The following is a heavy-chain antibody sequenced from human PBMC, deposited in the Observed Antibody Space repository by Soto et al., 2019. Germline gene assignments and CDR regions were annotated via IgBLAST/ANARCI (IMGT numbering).Heavy chain of an antibody. D-gene: IGHD3-22*01. CDR2: IYHSGST. V-gene: IGHV4-30-2*01. CDR1: GGSISSGGYS. Sequence: QLQLQESGSGLVKPSQTLSLTCAVSGGSISSGGYSWSWIRQPPGKGLEWIGYIYHSGSTYYNPSLKSRVTISVDRSKNQFSLKLSSVTAADTAVYYCARATYYYDSSGQTGLYYFDYWGQGTLVTVSS. J-gene: IGHJ4*02. CDR3: ARATYYYDSSGQTGLYYFDY.